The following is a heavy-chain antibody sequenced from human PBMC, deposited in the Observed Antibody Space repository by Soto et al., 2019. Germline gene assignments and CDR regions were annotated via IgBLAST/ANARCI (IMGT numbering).Heavy chain of an antibody. D-gene: IGHD1-26*01. CDR2: ISGSGGST. V-gene: IGHV3-23*01. Sequence: PWGSLRLSCAGSGFTFSNYAMSWVRQAPGKGLAWVSAISGSGGSTYYADSVKGRFTISRDNSKNTLYLQMNSLRAEDTALYYCAKVPVGATGRFDYWGQGTLVTVSS. J-gene: IGHJ4*02. CDR1: GFTFSNYA. CDR3: AKVPVGATGRFDY.